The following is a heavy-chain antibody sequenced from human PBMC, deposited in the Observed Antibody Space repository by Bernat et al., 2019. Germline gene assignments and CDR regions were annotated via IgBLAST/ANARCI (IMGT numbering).Heavy chain of an antibody. Sequence: EVQLVESGGGLVQPGGSLRLSCAASGFTFSSHWMSWVRQSPGKGLEWVANIKVNGGQKYSVDSVKGRFTISRDNAKNSLYLQMDSLRAEDTAVYYCAREAGFCTSSSCYPGADGYYYYYGMDVWGQGTTVTVSS. V-gene: IGHV3-7*03. J-gene: IGHJ6*02. CDR2: IKVNGGQK. CDR1: GFTFSSHW. D-gene: IGHD2-2*01. CDR3: AREAGFCTSSSCYPGADGYYYYYGMDV.